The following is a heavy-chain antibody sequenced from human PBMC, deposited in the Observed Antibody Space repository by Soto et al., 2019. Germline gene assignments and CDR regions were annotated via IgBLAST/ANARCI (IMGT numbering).Heavy chain of an antibody. CDR2: ASYDGSET. V-gene: IGHV3-30*03. J-gene: IGHJ4*02. CDR3: VRDSGWPILNFDS. CDR1: GFDFRSCG. Sequence: QVQLVESGGGVVQPGRSLRLACAASGFDFRSCGIHWVRQAPGRGLEWVAAASYDGSETYYADSAKGRFTVSKEISKNTVFLQMNALRHEDTALYICVRDSGWPILNFDSWGQGTLVTVSS. D-gene: IGHD3-10*01.